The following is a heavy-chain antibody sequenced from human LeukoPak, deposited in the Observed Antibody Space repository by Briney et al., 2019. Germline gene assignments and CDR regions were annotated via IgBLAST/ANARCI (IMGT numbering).Heavy chain of an antibody. CDR2: ISWNSGSI. Sequence: PGRSLRLSCAASGFTFDDYAMHWVRQAPGKGLEWVSGISWNSGSIGYADSVKGRFTISRDNAKNSLYLQMNSLRAEDTAVYYCAKDGWFGERTGAHFDYWGQGTLVTVSS. D-gene: IGHD3-10*01. J-gene: IGHJ4*02. V-gene: IGHV3-9*01. CDR1: GFTFDDYA. CDR3: AKDGWFGERTGAHFDY.